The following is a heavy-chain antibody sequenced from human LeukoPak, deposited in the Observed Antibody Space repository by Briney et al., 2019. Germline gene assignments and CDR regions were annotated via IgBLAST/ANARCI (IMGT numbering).Heavy chain of an antibody. D-gene: IGHD3-10*01. J-gene: IGHJ4*02. CDR2: INPDSGGT. CDR1: GYTITGSY. V-gene: IGHV1-2*04. Sequence: ASVKVSCKASGYTITGSYMHWVRQAPGQGLEWMGRINPDSGGTNYAQKFQGWVTLTRDTSISTAYMELTSLKSDDTAVYYCARDQYYNSGSPALRYWGQGTLVTVSS. CDR3: ARDQYYNSGSPALRY.